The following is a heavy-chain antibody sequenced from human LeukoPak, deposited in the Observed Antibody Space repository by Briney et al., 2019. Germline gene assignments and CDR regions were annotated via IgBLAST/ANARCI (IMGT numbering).Heavy chain of an antibody. J-gene: IGHJ3*02. CDR3: ARHDEGAFDI. Sequence: SETLSLTCAVYGGSFSGYHWSWIRQPPGKGLEWIGEINHSGSTNYNPSLKSRVTISVDTSKNQFSLKLSSVTAADTAVYYCARHDEGAFDIWGQGTMVTVSS. V-gene: IGHV4-34*01. CDR2: INHSGST. D-gene: IGHD3-3*01. CDR1: GGSFSGYH.